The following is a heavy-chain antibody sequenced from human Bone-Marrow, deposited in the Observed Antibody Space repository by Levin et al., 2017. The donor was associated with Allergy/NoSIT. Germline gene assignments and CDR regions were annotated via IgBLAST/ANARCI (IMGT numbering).Heavy chain of an antibody. D-gene: IGHD4-23*01. CDR3: VRDLGGNSQLDY. CDR1: GFTFSRFG. J-gene: IGHJ4*02. V-gene: IGHV3-30-3*01. Sequence: PGGSLRLSCVGSGFTFSRFGIHWVRQTPAKGLESLGVASPDGSEKYYRASVKGRFTISRDNSKDTLYLQLSSLRVEDTAVYYCVRDLGGNSQLDYWGRGTLVTVSS. CDR2: ASPDGSEK.